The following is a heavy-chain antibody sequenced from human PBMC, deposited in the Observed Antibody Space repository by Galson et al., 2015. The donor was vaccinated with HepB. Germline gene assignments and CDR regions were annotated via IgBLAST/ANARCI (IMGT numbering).Heavy chain of an antibody. D-gene: IGHD6-19*01. CDR3: ARIRREDSSGWYGGFDY. V-gene: IGHV2-70*01. CDR2: IDWDDDK. J-gene: IGHJ4*02. CDR1: GFSLSTSGMC. Sequence: PALVKPTQTLTLTCTFSGFSLSTSGMCVSWIRQPPGKALEWLALIDWDDDKYYSTSLKTRLTISKDTSKNQVVLTMTNMDPVDTATYYCARIRREDSSGWYGGFDYWGQGTLVTVSS.